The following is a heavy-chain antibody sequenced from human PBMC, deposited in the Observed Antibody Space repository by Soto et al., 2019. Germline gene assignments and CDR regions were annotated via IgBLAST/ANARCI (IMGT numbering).Heavy chain of an antibody. CDR1: GGSISSSSYY. CDR2: IYYSGST. Sequence: SETLSLTCTVSGGSISSSSYYWGWIRQPPGKGLEWIGSIYYSGSTYYNPSLKSRVIISVDTSKNQFSLKLSSVTAADTAVYYCARDVEGNWYFDLWGRGTLVTVSS. J-gene: IGHJ2*01. V-gene: IGHV4-39*07. CDR3: ARDVEGNWYFDL. D-gene: IGHD3-10*01.